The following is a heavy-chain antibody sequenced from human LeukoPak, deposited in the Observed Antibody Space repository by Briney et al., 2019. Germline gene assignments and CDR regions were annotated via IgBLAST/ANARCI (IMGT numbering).Heavy chain of an antibody. CDR1: GFTFSSYA. V-gene: IGHV3-23*01. CDR2: ISGSGGST. Sequence: QPGGSLRLSCAASGFTFSSYAMSWVRQAPGKGLEWVSAISGSGGSTYYADSVKGRFTISRDNSKNTLYLQMNSLRAEDTAVYYCARDPADYYDSSGSFDYWGQGTLVTVSS. CDR3: ARDPADYYDSSGSFDY. J-gene: IGHJ4*02. D-gene: IGHD3-22*01.